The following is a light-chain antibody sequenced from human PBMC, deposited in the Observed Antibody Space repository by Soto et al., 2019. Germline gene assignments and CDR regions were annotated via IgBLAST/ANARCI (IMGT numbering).Light chain of an antibody. V-gene: IGKV1-9*01. Sequence: DIQLTQSPSFLSASVGDRVTITCRASQDVSDYLAWYQHAPGKAPNLLIYAAYTLQSGVPSRCSGSGSGTEFSLTITSLQPEDFATYYCQYLNGAPTITFGQGTRL. CDR2: AAY. J-gene: IGKJ5*01. CDR1: QDVSDY. CDR3: QYLNGAPTIT.